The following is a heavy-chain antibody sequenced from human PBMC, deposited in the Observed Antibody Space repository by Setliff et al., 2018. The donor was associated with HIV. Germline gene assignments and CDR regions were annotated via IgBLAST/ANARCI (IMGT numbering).Heavy chain of an antibody. CDR2: IYYSGST. J-gene: IGHJ4*02. CDR1: GGSISSSSYY. V-gene: IGHV4-39*01. CDR3: ARQRAGPDY. Sequence: SETLSLTCNVSGGSISSSSYYWGWIRQPPGKGLEWIGSIYYSGSTYYNPSLKSRVTIPVDTSKNQFSLKLSSVTAADTAVYYCARQRAGPDYWGQGTLVTVSS.